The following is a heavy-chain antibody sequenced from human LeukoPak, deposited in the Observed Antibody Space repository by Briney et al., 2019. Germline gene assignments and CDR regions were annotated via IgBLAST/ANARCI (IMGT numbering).Heavy chain of an antibody. D-gene: IGHD7-27*01. J-gene: IGHJ4*02. V-gene: IGHV4-34*01. CDR2: INSSGAT. CDR3: ALARGPFRTGNFDY. CDR1: GGSFSGYY. Sequence: PSETLSLTCAVYGGSFSGYYWSWIRQFPEKGLEWIGEINSSGATNYNPSLKSRVTISVDTSKNQFSLKLSSVTAADTAVYYCALARGPFRTGNFDYWGQGTLVTVSS.